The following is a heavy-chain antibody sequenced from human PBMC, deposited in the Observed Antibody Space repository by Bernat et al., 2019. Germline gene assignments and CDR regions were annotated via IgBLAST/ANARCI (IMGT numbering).Heavy chain of an antibody. CDR1: GFMFRNYA. CDR2: ISCDGVST. J-gene: IGHJ1*01. CDR3: AKGNIAVLPAAPHD. Sequence: EVQLVESGGTLVQPGGSLRLSCEGSGFMFRNYAMNWVRQAPGKGLEWLSVISCDGVSTFYADSVKGRFTISRDNSKNTLILKMNSLTADDTATYYCAKGNIAVLPAAPHDWGKGTRVTVSS. D-gene: IGHD2-2*01. V-gene: IGHV3-23*04.